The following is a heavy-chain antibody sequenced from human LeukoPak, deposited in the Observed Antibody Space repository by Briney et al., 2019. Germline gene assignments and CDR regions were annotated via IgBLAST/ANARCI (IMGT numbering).Heavy chain of an antibody. Sequence: GASVKVSCKASGGTFSSYAISWVRQAPGQGLEWMGGIIPIFGTANYAQKFQGRVTITADKSTSTAYMELSSLRSEDTAVYYCARLQGSGSHYIEDYYYYYYMDVWGKGTTVTVSS. CDR3: ARLQGSGSHYIEDYYYYYYMDV. V-gene: IGHV1-69*06. D-gene: IGHD3-10*01. CDR2: IIPIFGTA. CDR1: GGTFSSYA. J-gene: IGHJ6*03.